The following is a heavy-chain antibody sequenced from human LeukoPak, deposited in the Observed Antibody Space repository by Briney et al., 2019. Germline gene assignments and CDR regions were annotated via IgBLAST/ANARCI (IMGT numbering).Heavy chain of an antibody. CDR2: IIPSLGIA. V-gene: IGHV1-69*04. CDR3: ARDGGCSSTSCYLFDY. CDR1: GRTFSSYT. J-gene: IGHJ4*02. Sequence: GSSVKVSCKASGRTFSSYTISWVRQAPGQGLEWMGRIIPSLGIANYAQKFQGRVTITADKATSTAYMELSSLRSEDTAVYYCARDGGCSSTSCYLFDYWGQGTLVTVSS. D-gene: IGHD2-2*01.